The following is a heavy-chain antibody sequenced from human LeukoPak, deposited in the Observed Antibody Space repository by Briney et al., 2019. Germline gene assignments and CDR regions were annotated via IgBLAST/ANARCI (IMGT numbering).Heavy chain of an antibody. D-gene: IGHD3-9*01. CDR1: GFTFSSYA. Sequence: GGSLRLSCAASGFTFSSYAMSWVRQAPGKGLEWVSAISGGDTFYADSMKGRFTISRDNSKNTLYLQVNSLRAEDTAVYYCARREYDILTGYYSFDYWGQGTLVTVSS. V-gene: IGHV3-23*01. J-gene: IGHJ4*02. CDR3: ARREYDILTGYYSFDY. CDR2: ISGGDT.